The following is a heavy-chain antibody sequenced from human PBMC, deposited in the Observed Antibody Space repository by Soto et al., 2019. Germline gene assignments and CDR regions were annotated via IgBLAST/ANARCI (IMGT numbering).Heavy chain of an antibody. J-gene: IGHJ6*02. CDR2: MNPNSGNT. Sequence: ASVKVSCKASGYTFTSYDINWVRQATGQGLEWMGWMNPNSGNTGYAQKFQGRVTMTRNTSISTAYMELSSLRSEDTAVYYCASRPYVGWYLDYYYYGMDVWGQGTTVTVSS. CDR3: ASRPYVGWYLDYYYYGMDV. D-gene: IGHD6-19*01. V-gene: IGHV1-8*01. CDR1: GYTFTSYD.